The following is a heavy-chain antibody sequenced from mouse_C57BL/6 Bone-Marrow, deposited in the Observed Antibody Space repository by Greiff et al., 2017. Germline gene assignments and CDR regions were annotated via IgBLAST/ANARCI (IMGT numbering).Heavy chain of an antibody. Sequence: VQLQQSGAELVRPGASVKLSCTASGFNIKDDYMHWVKQRPEQGLEWIGWIDPENGDTKYAAKFQGKATITADTASNTAYLQLSSLTTEDTAVAYCTTFGGCAMDYWGQGTSVTVSS. CDR2: IDPENGDT. J-gene: IGHJ4*01. CDR1: GFNIKDDY. V-gene: IGHV14-4*01. CDR3: TTFGGCAMDY.